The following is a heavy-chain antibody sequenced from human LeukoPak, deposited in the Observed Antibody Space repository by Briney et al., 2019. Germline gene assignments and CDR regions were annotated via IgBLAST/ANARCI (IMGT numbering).Heavy chain of an antibody. J-gene: IGHJ4*02. CDR2: VRCSGRT. V-gene: IGHV4-59*12. D-gene: IGHD3-16*01. CDR1: GDSIRNYY. CDR3: ARLSNPYGGFHLDF. Sequence: SETLSLTCTVSGDSIRNYYWSWIRQPPGKGLEWIGYVRCSGRTNYSPSLKRRVTMSVDTSKNQFSLRLTSVTAADTAFYYCARLSNPYGGFHLDFWGQGTLVTVSS.